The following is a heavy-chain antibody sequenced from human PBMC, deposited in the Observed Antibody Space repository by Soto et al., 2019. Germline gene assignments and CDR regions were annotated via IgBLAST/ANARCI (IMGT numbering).Heavy chain of an antibody. CDR2: ISAYNGNT. J-gene: IGHJ6*03. CDR1: GYTFTSYG. D-gene: IGHD4-4*01. V-gene: IGHV1-18*01. CDR3: ARVRASNWAPLGIDYYYYYMDV. Sequence: ASVKVSCKASGYTFTSYGISWVRQAPGQGLEWMGWISAYNGNTNYAQKLQGRVTMTTDTSTSTAYMELRSLRSDDTAVYYCARVRASNWAPLGIDYYYYYMDVWGKGTTVTVSS.